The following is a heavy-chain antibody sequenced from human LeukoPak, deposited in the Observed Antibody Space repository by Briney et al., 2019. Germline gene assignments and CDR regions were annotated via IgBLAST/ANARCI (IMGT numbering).Heavy chain of an antibody. CDR2: IWYDGSNK. CDR1: GFTFSSYG. CDR3: ARGPAGYCSGGSCYPYYYYGMDV. D-gene: IGHD2-15*01. Sequence: GGSLRLSCAASGFTFSSYGMHWVRQAPGKGLEWVAVIWYDGSNKYYADSVKGRFTISRDNSKNTLYLQMNSLRAEDTAVCYCARGPAGYCSGGSCYPYYYYGMDVWGQGTTVTVSS. J-gene: IGHJ6*02. V-gene: IGHV3-33*01.